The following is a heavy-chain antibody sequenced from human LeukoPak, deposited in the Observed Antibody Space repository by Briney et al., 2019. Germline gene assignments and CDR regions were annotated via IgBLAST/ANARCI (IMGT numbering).Heavy chain of an antibody. D-gene: IGHD6-13*01. V-gene: IGHV3-48*01. CDR1: GFTFSSYS. CDR3: ARDRVRSSWSRAGFDY. J-gene: IGHJ4*02. CDR2: ISSSSSTI. Sequence: YPGGSLRLSCAASGFTFSSYSMNWVRQAPGKGLEWVSYISSSSSTIYYADSVKGRFTISRDNAKNSLYLQMNSLRAEDTAVYYCARDRVRSSWSRAGFDYWGQGTLVTVSS.